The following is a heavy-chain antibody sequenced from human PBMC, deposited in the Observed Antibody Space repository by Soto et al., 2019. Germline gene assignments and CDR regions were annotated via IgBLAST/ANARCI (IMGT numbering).Heavy chain of an antibody. Sequence: EVQLVESGGGLVKPGGSLRLSCAASGFTFSSYSMNWVRQAPGKGLEWVSSISSSSSYIYYADSVKGRFTISRDNAKNSLYLQRNSLRAEDTAVYYCAIIPKIGAFDIWGQGTMVTVSS. CDR2: ISSSSSYI. CDR3: AIIPKIGAFDI. D-gene: IGHD2-21*01. CDR1: GFTFSSYS. V-gene: IGHV3-21*01. J-gene: IGHJ3*02.